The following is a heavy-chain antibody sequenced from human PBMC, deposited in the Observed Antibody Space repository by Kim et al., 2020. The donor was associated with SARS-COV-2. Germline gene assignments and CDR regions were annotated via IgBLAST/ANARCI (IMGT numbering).Heavy chain of an antibody. V-gene: IGHV3-21*01. CDR2: ITSSSSYI. Sequence: GGSLRLSCAASGFTFSSYSMNWVRQAPGKGLEWVSSITSSSSYIYYADSVKGRFTISRDKAKSSLFLQMNSLRAEDTAVYYCARDERFDHWGQGTLVTVS. CDR1: GFTFSSYS. J-gene: IGHJ4*02. CDR3: ARDERFDH.